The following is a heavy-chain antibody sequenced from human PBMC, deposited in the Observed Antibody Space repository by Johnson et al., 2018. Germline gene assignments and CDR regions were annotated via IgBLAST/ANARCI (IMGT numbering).Heavy chain of an antibody. D-gene: IGHD2-15*01. CDR1: GFTFSSHG. CDR2: IWSDGSKK. Sequence: QVQLVESGGGVVQPGRSLRLSCAASGFTFSSHGMHWVRQAPGKGLEWVAVIWSDGSKKYYADSVKGRFTVSRDNSKNTAYLQMDSLRAEDTAIYYCARDRGDCSGGSCWGYFLHWGQGTLVTVSS. J-gene: IGHJ1*01. CDR3: ARDRGDCSGGSCWGYFLH. V-gene: IGHV3-33*01.